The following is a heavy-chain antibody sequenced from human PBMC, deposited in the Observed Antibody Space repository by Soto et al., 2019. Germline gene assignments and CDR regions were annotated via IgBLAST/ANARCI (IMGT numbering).Heavy chain of an antibody. Sequence: SVKVSCKASGGPFSTYAISWVRQAPGQGLEWMGGIMPIFGTGNYAQKFQGRVKITADISTSTAYMELTSLKSDDTAIYYCARGWRDSSGSYKGPIDYSGQGTLVTVSS. CDR1: GGPFSTYA. J-gene: IGHJ4*02. CDR2: IMPIFGTG. V-gene: IGHV1-69*06. CDR3: ARGWRDSSGSYKGPIDY. D-gene: IGHD3-22*01.